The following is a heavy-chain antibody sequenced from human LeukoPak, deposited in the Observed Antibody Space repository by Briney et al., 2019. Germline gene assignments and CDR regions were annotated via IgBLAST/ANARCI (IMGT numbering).Heavy chain of an antibody. CDR2: INPNSGGT. J-gene: IGHJ6*03. Sequence: ASVKVSCKASGYTFTSYYMHWVRQAPGQGLEWMGWINPNSGGTNYAQKFQGRVTMTRDTSISTAYMELSRLRSDDTAVYYCARYSRRVVPAARVNYYYMDVWGKGTTVTVSS. CDR1: GYTFTSYY. D-gene: IGHD2-2*01. CDR3: ARYSRRVVPAARVNYYYMDV. V-gene: IGHV1-2*02.